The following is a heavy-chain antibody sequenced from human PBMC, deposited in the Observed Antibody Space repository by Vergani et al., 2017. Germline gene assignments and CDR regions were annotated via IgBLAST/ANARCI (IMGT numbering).Heavy chain of an antibody. CDR2: ISGSGGFT. J-gene: IGHJ4*02. V-gene: IGHV3-23*01. Sequence: EVQLLESGGNLVQPGGSLRLSCAASGFTFTNFAMTWVRQAPGEGLEWVSGISGSGGFTYYADSVKGRFTISRDNSKNTMFLQMNNLRAEDTAVYYCAKDQWFDFWSEYGGSYCDSWGQGTLVTVSS. CDR1: GFTFTNFA. CDR3: AKDQWFDFWSEYGGSYCDS. D-gene: IGHD3-3*01.